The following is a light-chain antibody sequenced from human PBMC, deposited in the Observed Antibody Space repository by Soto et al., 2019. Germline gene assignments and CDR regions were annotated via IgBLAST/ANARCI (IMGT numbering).Light chain of an antibody. V-gene: IGKV3D-15*01. J-gene: IGKJ1*01. CDR1: QSVDSN. CDR3: QQYSNWPPWT. Sequence: EIVVTQSPGTLSVSAGERATLSCRASQSVDSNSLAWYQQKPGQAPRLLIHGASTRATGIPARFSGSGSGTDFTLTISSLQSEDFALYYCQQYSNWPPWTFGQGTKVDI. CDR2: GAS.